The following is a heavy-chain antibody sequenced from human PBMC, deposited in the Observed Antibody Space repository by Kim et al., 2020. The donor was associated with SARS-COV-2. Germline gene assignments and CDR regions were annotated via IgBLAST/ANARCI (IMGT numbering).Heavy chain of an antibody. V-gene: IGHV3-23*01. CDR3: KRLRDDYGRYSAYFDY. Sequence: DSVRGRFTISRDNSKNTVYLQMNDLRIEDAALYYCKRLRDDYGRYSAYFDYWGQGTLVTVSS. D-gene: IGHD4-17*01. J-gene: IGHJ4*02.